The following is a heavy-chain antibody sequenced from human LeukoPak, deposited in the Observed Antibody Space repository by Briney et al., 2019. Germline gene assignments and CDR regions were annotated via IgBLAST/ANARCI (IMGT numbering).Heavy chain of an antibody. D-gene: IGHD6-19*01. J-gene: IGHJ4*02. CDR1: GFTFKTYG. V-gene: IGHV3-30*02. CDR3: AKDLEQWPAVPEY. CDR2: IEKDGSNK. Sequence: PGGSLRLSCAASGFTFKTYGMHWVRQAPGKGLDWVAFIEKDGSNKYYADSVKGRFTVSRDNSKHRLYLQMNSLRPEETALYYCAKDLEQWPAVPEYWGQGTLVIVSS.